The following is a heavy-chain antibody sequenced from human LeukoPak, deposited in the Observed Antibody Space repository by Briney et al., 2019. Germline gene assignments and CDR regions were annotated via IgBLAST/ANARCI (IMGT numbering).Heavy chain of an antibody. J-gene: IGHJ4*02. V-gene: IGHV4-30-2*01. Sequence: SGTLSLTCTVSGGSISSGGYYWSWIRQPPGKGLEWIGYIYHSGSTYYNPSLKSRVTISVDRSKNQFSLKLSSVTAADTAVYYCARAGQLWFGGTGYFDYWGQGTLVTVSS. CDR3: ARAGQLWFGGTGYFDY. D-gene: IGHD3-10*01. CDR2: IYHSGST. CDR1: GGSISSGGYY.